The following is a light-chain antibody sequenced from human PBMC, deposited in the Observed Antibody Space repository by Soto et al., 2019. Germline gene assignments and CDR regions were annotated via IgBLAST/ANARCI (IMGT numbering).Light chain of an antibody. CDR2: DAS. V-gene: IGKV3-20*01. CDR1: QSVGRNY. J-gene: IGKJ4*01. CDR3: HQYAVSPLT. Sequence: EIVLTQSPGTLSLSPGESATLSCRASQSVGRNYLAWFQHKPDQAPRLLIYDASNRATGVPDRFSGSEAGTDFTLSVTRLEPVDFAVYYCHQYAVSPLTFGGGTTVEI.